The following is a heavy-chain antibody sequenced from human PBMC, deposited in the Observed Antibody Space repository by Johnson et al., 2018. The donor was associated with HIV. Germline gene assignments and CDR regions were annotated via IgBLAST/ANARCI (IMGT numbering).Heavy chain of an antibody. V-gene: IGHV3-38-3*01. CDR1: GFTFSRYA. J-gene: IGHJ3*02. D-gene: IGHD3-3*01. CDR2: ISGGST. Sequence: VQLVESGGGLVQPGGSLRLSCAASGFTFSRYAMSWVRQAPGKGLEWVSAISGGSTYYADSRKGRFTISRDNSKNTLHLQMNSLRAEDTAVYYCKTDRYYNFWSGSGHAAFDIWGQGTKVTVSS. CDR3: KTDRYYNFWSGSGHAAFDI.